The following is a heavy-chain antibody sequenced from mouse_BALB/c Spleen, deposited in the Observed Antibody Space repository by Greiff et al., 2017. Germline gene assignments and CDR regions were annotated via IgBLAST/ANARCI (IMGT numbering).Heavy chain of an antibody. Sequence: QVQLKESGAELARPGASVKMSCKASGYTFTSYTMHWVKQRPGQGLEWIGYINPSSGYTNYNQKFKDKATLTADKSSSTAYMQLSSLTSEDSAVYYCARSRYDYAMDYWGQGTSVTVSS. CDR1: GYTFTSYT. J-gene: IGHJ4*01. D-gene: IGHD2-14*01. V-gene: IGHV1-4*01. CDR3: ARSRYDYAMDY. CDR2: INPSSGYT.